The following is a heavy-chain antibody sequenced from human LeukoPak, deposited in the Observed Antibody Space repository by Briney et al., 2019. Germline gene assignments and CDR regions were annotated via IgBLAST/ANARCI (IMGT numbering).Heavy chain of an antibody. Sequence: GGSLRLSCAASGFTFSSYAMSWVRQAPGKGLEWVSAISGSGGSTYYAGSVKGRFTISRDNSKNTLYLQMNSLRAEDAAVYYCAKTLTAYYYGSGSHEFDCWGQGTLVTVSS. CDR2: ISGSGGST. D-gene: IGHD3-10*01. V-gene: IGHV3-23*01. CDR3: AKTLTAYYYGSGSHEFDC. J-gene: IGHJ4*02. CDR1: GFTFSSYA.